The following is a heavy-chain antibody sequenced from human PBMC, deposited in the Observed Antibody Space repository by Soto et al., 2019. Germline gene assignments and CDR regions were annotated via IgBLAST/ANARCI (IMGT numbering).Heavy chain of an antibody. CDR1: GFTFSSYS. V-gene: IGHV3-21*01. CDR2: ISSSSSYI. Sequence: GGSLRLSCAASGFTFSSYSMNWVRQAPGKGLEWVSSISSSSSYIYYADSVKGRFTISRDNAKNSLYLQMNSLRAEDTAVYYCARDLIVVVPAATDYYYYGMDVWGQGTTATVSS. D-gene: IGHD2-2*01. J-gene: IGHJ6*02. CDR3: ARDLIVVVPAATDYYYYGMDV.